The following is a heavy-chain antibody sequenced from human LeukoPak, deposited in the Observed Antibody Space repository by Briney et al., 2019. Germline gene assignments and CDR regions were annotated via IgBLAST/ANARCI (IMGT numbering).Heavy chain of an antibody. V-gene: IGHV3-53*01. Sequence: PGGSLRLSCAASGFTVSSNYMSWVRQAPGKGLEWVSIIYSGDNTYYADSVKGRFTISGDNSKSTLFLQMSSLRAEDAAVYYCAKDMDTMMVIFNPTWGQGTLVTVSS. CDR1: GFTVSSNY. CDR3: AKDMDTMMVIFNPT. CDR2: IYSGDNT. J-gene: IGHJ5*02. D-gene: IGHD3-22*01.